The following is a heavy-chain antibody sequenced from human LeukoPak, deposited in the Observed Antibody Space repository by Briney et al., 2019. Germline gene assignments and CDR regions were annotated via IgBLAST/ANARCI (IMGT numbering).Heavy chain of an antibody. V-gene: IGHV3-30*04. D-gene: IGHD5-18*01. CDR1: GFTFSSYA. CDR2: ISYDGSNK. CDR3: ERGEIRLWLPRFDY. J-gene: IGHJ4*02. Sequence: GRSLRLSCAASGFTFSSYAMHWVRQAPGKGLEWVAVISYDGSNKYYADSVKGRFTISRDNSKNTLYLQMNSLRAEDTAVYYWERGEIRLWLPRFDYWGQGTRVTVSP.